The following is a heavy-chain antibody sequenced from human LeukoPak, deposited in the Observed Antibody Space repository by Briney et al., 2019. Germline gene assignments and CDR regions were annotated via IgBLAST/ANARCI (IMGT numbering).Heavy chain of an antibody. CDR3: VRDWEGFNFDI. D-gene: IGHD1-26*01. J-gene: IGHJ3*02. Sequence: PSETLSLTCTVSGDSLSSYYWSWLRQPPGEGLEWIAYMYNSGSMNYNPSLKSRVTISVDTSKNQFSLKLNSVTAADTAVYYCVRDWEGFNFDIWGQGTMVTVSS. V-gene: IGHV4-59*01. CDR2: MYNSGSM. CDR1: GDSLSSYY.